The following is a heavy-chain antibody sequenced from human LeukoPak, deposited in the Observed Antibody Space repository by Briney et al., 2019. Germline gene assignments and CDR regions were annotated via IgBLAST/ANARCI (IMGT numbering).Heavy chain of an antibody. V-gene: IGHV4-59*08. J-gene: IGHJ3*02. CDR3: ASSSGSYYTGFDI. D-gene: IGHD1-26*01. Sequence: SETLSLTCTVSGDSIGNYYWNWIRQSPEKGLEWIGYIYYTGSTNYSPSLKSRVTISVDTSKNQFSLKLSSVTAADTAVYYCASSSGSYYTGFDIWGQGTMVTVSS. CDR2: IYYTGST. CDR1: GDSIGNYY.